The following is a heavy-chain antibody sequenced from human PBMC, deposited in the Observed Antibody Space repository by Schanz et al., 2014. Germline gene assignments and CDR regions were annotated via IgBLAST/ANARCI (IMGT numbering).Heavy chain of an antibody. CDR2: IGGSGDST. D-gene: IGHD3-9*01. CDR1: GFTFSNHA. J-gene: IGHJ4*02. CDR3: AKHVRSLTGNDY. Sequence: EVHLLESGGGLVQPGGSLRLSCAASGFTFSNHALSWVRQAPGKGLEWVSGIGGSGDSTHYADSVKGRFIISRDNSKNTLYLQVNSLRAEDTAVYYCAKHVRSLTGNDYWGQGTLGAVSS. V-gene: IGHV3-23*01.